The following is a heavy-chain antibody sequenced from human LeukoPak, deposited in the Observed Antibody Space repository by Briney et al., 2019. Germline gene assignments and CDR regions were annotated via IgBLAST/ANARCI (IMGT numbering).Heavy chain of an antibody. CDR1: GGSISSYY. D-gene: IGHD3-16*01. Sequence: SETLSLTCTVSGGSISSYYWSWIRQPPGKGLEWIGYIFYSGSTNYNPSLKSRVTMSVDTSKNQYSLQLRSVTAAVTAVYYCALGGGYCNTDDYYSSYTTDVWGKGTTVTVSS. CDR2: IFYSGST. V-gene: IGHV4-59*01. J-gene: IGHJ6*04. CDR3: ALGGGYCNTDDYYSSYTTDV.